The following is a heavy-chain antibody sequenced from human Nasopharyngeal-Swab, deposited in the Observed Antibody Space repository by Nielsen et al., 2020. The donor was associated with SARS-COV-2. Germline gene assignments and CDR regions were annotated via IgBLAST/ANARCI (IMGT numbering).Heavy chain of an antibody. CDR1: GFTFSRHA. Sequence: GESLKISCAASGFTFSRHAMNWVRQAPGKGLEWVSGISGSGGTTLYADSVKGRFTVSRDNSKTTLFLQMNSLRAEDTAVYYCAKGSYYYERSDYYYPQNDHFDYWGQGALVTVSS. J-gene: IGHJ4*02. D-gene: IGHD3-22*01. V-gene: IGHV3-23*01. CDR3: AKGSYYYERSDYYYPQNDHFDY. CDR2: ISGSGGTT.